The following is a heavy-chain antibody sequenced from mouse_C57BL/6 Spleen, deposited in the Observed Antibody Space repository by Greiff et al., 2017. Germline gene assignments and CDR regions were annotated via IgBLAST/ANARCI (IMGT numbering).Heavy chain of an antibody. D-gene: IGHD1-1*01. CDR1: GYTFTDYY. V-gene: IGHV1-26*01. Sequence: EVQLQQSGPELVKPGASVKISCKASGYTFTDYYMNWVKQSHGKSLEWIGDINPNNGGTSYNQKFKGKATLTVDKSSSTAYMELRSLTSEDSAVYYCARSGTLGDWGQGTTLTVSS. J-gene: IGHJ2*01. CDR2: INPNNGGT. CDR3: ARSGTLGD.